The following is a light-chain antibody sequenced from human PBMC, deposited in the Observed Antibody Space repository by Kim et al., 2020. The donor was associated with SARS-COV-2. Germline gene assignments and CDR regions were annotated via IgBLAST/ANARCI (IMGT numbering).Light chain of an antibody. J-gene: IGKJ1*01. CDR3: QQYGSSPWT. CDR2: GAS. Sequence: ELVLTQSPGTLSLSPGERATLSCRASQSVSSSYLACYQQKPGQAPRLLIYGASSRATGIPDRFSGSGCGTDFALTISRLEPEDVAVYYCQQYGSSPWTFGQGTKVDIK. V-gene: IGKV3-20*01. CDR1: QSVSSSY.